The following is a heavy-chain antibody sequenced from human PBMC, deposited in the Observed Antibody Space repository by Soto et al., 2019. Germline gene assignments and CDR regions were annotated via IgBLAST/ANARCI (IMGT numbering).Heavy chain of an antibody. CDR1: GGTFSSHG. CDR2: IIPMLAVT. CDR3: ARDHPLINAFDV. J-gene: IGHJ3*01. V-gene: IGHV1-69*04. Sequence: QVQLVQSGAEVKKPGSSVKVSCKASGGTFSSHGLSWVRQAPGQGLEWMGRIIPMLAVTNFTQKFKGRVTITADKSTTTAYIELSSLTSEDTAVYFCARDHPLINAFDVWGQGTLVTVSS.